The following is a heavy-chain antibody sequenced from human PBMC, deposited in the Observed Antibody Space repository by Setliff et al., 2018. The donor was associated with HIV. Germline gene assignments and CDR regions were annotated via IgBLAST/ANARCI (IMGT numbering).Heavy chain of an antibody. D-gene: IGHD1-26*01. CDR2: IIPIFGTA. Sequence: SVKVSCKASGGTFSNYAISWVRQAPGQGLEWMGGIIPIFGTANNAQKFQGRVTITADESTSTAYMELSSLRSEDTTVYYCARDLRSGSYPGDYYYYMDVWGKGTTVTVSS. CDR1: GGTFSNYA. V-gene: IGHV1-69*13. J-gene: IGHJ6*03. CDR3: ARDLRSGSYPGDYYYYMDV.